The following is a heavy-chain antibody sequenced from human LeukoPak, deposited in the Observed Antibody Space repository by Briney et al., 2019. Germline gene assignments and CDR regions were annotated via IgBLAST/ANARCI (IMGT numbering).Heavy chain of an antibody. CDR3: AKLRSMTSVTTTVTFDS. Sequence: PGGSLRLSCAASGFAFSRYVMRCVRQAPGKGLEWVSATSGSGGSTYYADSVKGRFTISRDNSRSTLYLQMNSLRAEDTAMYYCAKLRSMTSVTTTVTFDSWGQGTLVTVSS. V-gene: IGHV3-23*01. CDR1: GFAFSRYV. D-gene: IGHD4-17*01. J-gene: IGHJ4*02. CDR2: TSGSGGST.